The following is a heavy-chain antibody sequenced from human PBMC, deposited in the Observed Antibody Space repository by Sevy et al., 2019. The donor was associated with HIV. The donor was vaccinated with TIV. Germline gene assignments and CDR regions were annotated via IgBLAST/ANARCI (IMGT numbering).Heavy chain of an antibody. CDR2: ISGSGGYT. J-gene: IGHJ4*02. CDR1: GFICSSYV. D-gene: IGHD1-1*01. Sequence: GGSLRLSCAASGFICSSYVMSWVRQAPGKGLEWVSSISGSGGYTYYADSVKGRFTISRDNSNNMLYLQMNSLRAEDTAIYYCEAITTAGRDYWGQGPLVTVSS. CDR3: EAITTAGRDY. V-gene: IGHV3-23*01.